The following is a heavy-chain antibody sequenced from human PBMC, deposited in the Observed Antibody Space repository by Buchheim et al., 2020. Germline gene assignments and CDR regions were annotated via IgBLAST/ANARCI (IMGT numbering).Heavy chain of an antibody. J-gene: IGHJ4*02. V-gene: IGHV3-20*01. D-gene: IGHD3-22*01. Sequence: VQLVESGGGVVRPGGSLRLSCAASGFSFDDYGMSWVRQVPGKGLEWVSGINWNGGSTAYADSVKGRFTISRHKPENSLYLPMNSLRPEDTALYHCARAKDSSGYYYHFDYWGQGAL. CDR1: GFSFDDYG. CDR3: ARAKDSSGYYYHFDY. CDR2: INWNGGST.